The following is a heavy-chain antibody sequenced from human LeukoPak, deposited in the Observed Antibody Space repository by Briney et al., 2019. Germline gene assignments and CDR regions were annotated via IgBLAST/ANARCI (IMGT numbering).Heavy chain of an antibody. CDR2: ISPNSGGT. Sequence: ASVKVSCKASGYTFTGYYMHWVRQAPGQGLEWMGWISPNSGGTNYAQKFQGRVTMTRDTSISTAYMELSRLRSDDTAVYYCARAYIVVVPAAVNWFDPWGQGTLVTVSS. CDR3: ARAYIVVVPAAVNWFDP. D-gene: IGHD2-2*01. J-gene: IGHJ5*02. CDR1: GYTFTGYY. V-gene: IGHV1-2*02.